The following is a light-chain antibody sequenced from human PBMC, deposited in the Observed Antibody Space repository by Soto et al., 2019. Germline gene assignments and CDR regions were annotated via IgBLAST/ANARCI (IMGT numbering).Light chain of an antibody. V-gene: IGLV1-47*01. CDR2: RNN. Sequence: QSVLTQPPSASWTPGQRVTISCSGSSSNIGSNYVYWYQQLPGTAPKLLIYRNNQRPSGVPDRFSGSKSGTSASLAISGLRSEDEADYYCAALDDSLSGRVFGGGTKLPVL. J-gene: IGLJ2*01. CDR3: AALDDSLSGRV. CDR1: SSNIGSNY.